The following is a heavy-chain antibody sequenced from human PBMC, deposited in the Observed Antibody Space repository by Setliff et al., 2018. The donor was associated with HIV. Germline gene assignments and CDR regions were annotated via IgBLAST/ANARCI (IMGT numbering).Heavy chain of an antibody. CDR1: GESFSGYY. CDR3: ARGIPALGTSYYFDY. V-gene: IGHV4-34*01. CDR2: INESGSA. D-gene: IGHD6-13*01. J-gene: IGHJ4*02. Sequence: SETLSLTCAVYGESFSGYYWSWIRQPPGKGLDWIGEINESGSANYNPPLKSRVTISVDISKKQFSLKLSSVTAADTAVYYCARGIPALGTSYYFDYWGQGTRVTVSS.